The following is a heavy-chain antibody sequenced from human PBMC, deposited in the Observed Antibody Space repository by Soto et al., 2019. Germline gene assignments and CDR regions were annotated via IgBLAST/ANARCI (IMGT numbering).Heavy chain of an antibody. J-gene: IGHJ5*02. D-gene: IGHD3-10*01. CDR3: TREERFPRYWFDP. Sequence: PSETLSLTCGVYGGSFRNYYWIWVRQPPGKGLEWIGEVNHSGEATYNPSLQSRVTISLDTSNNHFSLKMTSLTAADTALYFCTREERFPRYWFDPWGQGPQVTVSS. CDR1: GGSFRNYY. V-gene: IGHV4-34*01. CDR2: VNHSGEA.